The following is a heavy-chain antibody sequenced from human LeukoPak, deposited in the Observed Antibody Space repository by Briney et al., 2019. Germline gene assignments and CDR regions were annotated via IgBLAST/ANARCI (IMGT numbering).Heavy chain of an antibody. V-gene: IGHV3-73*01. CDR2: IRSKANSYAT. Sequence: GGSLRLSCAASGFTFSGSAMHWVRQASGKGLEWVGRIRSKANSYATAYSASVKGRFTISRDDSKNTAYLQMNSLKTEDTAVYYCTRKAPFHYGGNWFDPWGQGTLVTVSS. CDR1: GFTFSGSA. J-gene: IGHJ5*02. D-gene: IGHD4-23*01. CDR3: TRKAPFHYGGNWFDP.